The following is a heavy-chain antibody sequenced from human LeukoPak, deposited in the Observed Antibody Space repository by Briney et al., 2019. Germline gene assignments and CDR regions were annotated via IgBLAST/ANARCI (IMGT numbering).Heavy chain of an antibody. CDR1: GFTFSSYS. D-gene: IGHD6-13*01. J-gene: IGHJ4*02. Sequence: GGSLRLSCAASGFTFSSYSMNWVRQAPGKGLECVSSISSSSSYIYYADSVKGRFTLSRDNPKNSLYLQINSLRAEDTAVYYCARVSRQQLALDYWGQGTLVTVSS. CDR3: ARVSRQQLALDY. CDR2: ISSSSSYI. V-gene: IGHV3-21*01.